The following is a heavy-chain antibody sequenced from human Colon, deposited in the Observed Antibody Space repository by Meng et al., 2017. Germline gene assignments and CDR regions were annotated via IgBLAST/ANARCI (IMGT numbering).Heavy chain of an antibody. CDR1: GGSFSSCSYY. CDR3: ARLIAGWPFYFDY. V-gene: IGHV4-61*01. Sequence: HGQLQGSGPGLVRPSETLSLPCTVSGGSFSSCSYYWSWIRQPPGKGLEWIGYIYYSGSTSYNPSLKSRVTISVDTSKNQFYLKLSSVTVADTAVFYCARLIAGWPFYFDYWGQGILVTVSS. D-gene: IGHD6-19*01. J-gene: IGHJ4*02. CDR2: IYYSGST.